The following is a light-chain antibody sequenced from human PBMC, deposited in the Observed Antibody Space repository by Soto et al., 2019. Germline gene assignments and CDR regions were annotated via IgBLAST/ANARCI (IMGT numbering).Light chain of an antibody. V-gene: IGKV4-1*01. J-gene: IGKJ1*01. CDR2: WAS. CDR1: QSVLYSSNNKSY. CDR3: QQYYSTPT. Sequence: DIVMTQSPDSLAVSLVERGTISCKPSQSVLYSSNNKSYLAWYQQKPGQPPKLLIYWASTREAGVPDRFAGSGSGTDFTLTITSLQAEDVADYFCQQYYSTPTFGQGTKVDIK.